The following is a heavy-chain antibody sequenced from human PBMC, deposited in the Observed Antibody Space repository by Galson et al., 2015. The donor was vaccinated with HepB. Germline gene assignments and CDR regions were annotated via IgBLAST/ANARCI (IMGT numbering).Heavy chain of an antibody. V-gene: IGHV3-73*01. D-gene: IGHD6-13*01. Sequence: SLRLSCAGSGFTFSGSAMHWVRQASGKGLEWVGRIGSKASNYATAYTASVKGRFTISRDDSKNTAYLQMNSLRTEDTAVDYCIRMGDNSGYSSSWGQGTLVTVSS. J-gene: IGHJ4*02. CDR1: GFTFSGSA. CDR2: IGSKASNYAT. CDR3: IRMGDNSGYSSS.